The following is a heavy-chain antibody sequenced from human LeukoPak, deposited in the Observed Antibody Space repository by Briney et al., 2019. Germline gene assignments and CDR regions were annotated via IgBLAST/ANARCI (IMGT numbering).Heavy chain of an antibody. V-gene: IGHV3-48*03. CDR2: ISSSGSTI. CDR3: ASKSRKDTATLKD. Sequence: GGSLRLSCAASGFTFSSYEMNWVRQAPGKGLEWVSYISSSGSTIYYADSVKGRFTISRDNAKNSLYLQMNSLRAEDTAVYYCASKSRKDTATLKDCGQGTLVTVSS. J-gene: IGHJ4*02. CDR1: GFTFSSYE. D-gene: IGHD5-18*01.